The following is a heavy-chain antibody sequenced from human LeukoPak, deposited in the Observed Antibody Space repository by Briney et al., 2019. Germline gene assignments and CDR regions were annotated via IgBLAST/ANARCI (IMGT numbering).Heavy chain of an antibody. CDR1: GFTFRSYS. CDR2: ISSSSSYI. CDR3: ARSRIAAAGTLDY. D-gene: IGHD6-13*01. Sequence: GGSLRLSCAASGFTFRSYSMNWVRQAPGKGLEWVSSISSSSSYIYYADSVKGRFTISRDNAKNSLYLQMNSLRAEDTAVYYCARSRIAAAGTLDYWGQGTLVTVSS. J-gene: IGHJ4*02. V-gene: IGHV3-21*01.